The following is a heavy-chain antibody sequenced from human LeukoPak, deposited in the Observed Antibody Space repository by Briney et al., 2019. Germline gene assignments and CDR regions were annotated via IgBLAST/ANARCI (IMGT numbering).Heavy chain of an antibody. CDR3: AHRPFDISGYNLYYFDY. J-gene: IGHJ4*02. CDR2: IYWDDDK. Sequence: SGPTLGNPTQALTLNCTLSGFSIITRGVGVGWIRQPPGKDLGWLALIYWDDDKRYSPSLKSRLTITKATSKNQVVLAMTNMDPVDTATYYCAHRPFDISGYNLYYFDYWGQGTLVTVSS. D-gene: IGHD3-22*01. CDR1: GFSIITRGVG. V-gene: IGHV2-5*02.